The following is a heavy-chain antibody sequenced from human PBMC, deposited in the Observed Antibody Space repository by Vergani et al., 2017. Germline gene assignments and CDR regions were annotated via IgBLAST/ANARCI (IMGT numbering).Heavy chain of an antibody. Sequence: QVQLVESGGGVVQPGRSLRLSCAASGFTFNHYGMNWVRQAPGKGLEWVAVIWYDGSYKYYADSVKGRFTISRDNSKNTLYLQMNSLRAEDTAVYYCARWGPISCSSSTCSFDFWGQGTLVTVSS. J-gene: IGHJ4*02. CDR3: ARWGPISCSSSTCSFDF. CDR1: GFTFNHYG. D-gene: IGHD2-2*01. CDR2: IWYDGSYK. V-gene: IGHV3-33*01.